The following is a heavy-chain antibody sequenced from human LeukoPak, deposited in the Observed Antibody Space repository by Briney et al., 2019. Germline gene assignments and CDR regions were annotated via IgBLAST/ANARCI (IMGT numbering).Heavy chain of an antibody. D-gene: IGHD3-10*01. J-gene: IGHJ4*02. CDR2: NNNSGST. Sequence: SETLSLTCAVYGGPFSGYYWSWIRQPPGKGLEWIGGNNNSGSTNYNPSLKRRVTILVGTSKKQFSPKLSSVTAADTGVYYCARDRGWPNYYFVYWGQGTLVTVSS. CDR3: ARDRGWPNYYFVY. V-gene: IGHV4-34*01. CDR1: GGPFSGYY.